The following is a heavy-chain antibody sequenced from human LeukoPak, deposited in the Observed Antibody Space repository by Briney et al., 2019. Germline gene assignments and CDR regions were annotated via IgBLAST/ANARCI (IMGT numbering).Heavy chain of an antibody. Sequence: ASVKVSCKASGYTFTIYGISCVRQAPGQGLEWMGWISAYNGNTNYAQKLQGRVTMTTDTSTSTAYMELRSLRSDDTAVYYCARARPTTYCYDSRGYYFDYWGQGTLVTVSS. CDR2: ISAYNGNT. J-gene: IGHJ4*02. CDR3: ARARPTTYCYDSRGYYFDY. D-gene: IGHD3-10*01. V-gene: IGHV1-18*04. CDR1: GYTFTIYG.